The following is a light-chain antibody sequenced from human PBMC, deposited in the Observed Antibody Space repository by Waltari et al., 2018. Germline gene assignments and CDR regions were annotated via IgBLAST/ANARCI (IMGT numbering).Light chain of an antibody. CDR2: DVN. CDR1: SSDIGGSNY. CDR3: SSYASSITPNWV. V-gene: IGLV2-14*01. Sequence: QSALTQPASVSGSPAQSITISCTGTSSDIGGSNYVSWSQQHPGKAPKLMIYDVNKRPSGVSNRFSGSKSGNTASLTISGLQAEDEADYYCSSYASSITPNWVFGGGTKLTVL. J-gene: IGLJ3*02.